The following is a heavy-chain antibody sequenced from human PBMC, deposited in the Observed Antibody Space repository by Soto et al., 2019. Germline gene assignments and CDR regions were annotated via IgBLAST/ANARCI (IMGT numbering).Heavy chain of an antibody. CDR1: GFTVSSNY. D-gene: IGHD3-16*01. Sequence: GGSLRLSCAASGFTVSSNYMSWVRQAPGKGLEWVSVIYSGGSTYYADSVKGRFTISRHNSKNTLYLQMNSLRVEDTAVYYCARGGTTPPYYYYGMDVWGQGTTVTV. CDR2: IYSGGST. J-gene: IGHJ6*02. CDR3: ARGGTTPPYYYYGMDV. V-gene: IGHV3-66*01.